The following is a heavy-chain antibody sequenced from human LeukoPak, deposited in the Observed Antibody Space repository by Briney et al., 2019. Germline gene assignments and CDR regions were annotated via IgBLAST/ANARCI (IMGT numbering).Heavy chain of an antibody. CDR1: GFTSATYW. CDR2: IKQDGSEK. V-gene: IGHV3-7*01. CDR3: AKDIGSYYDY. J-gene: IGHJ4*02. D-gene: IGHD3-10*01. Sequence: GGSLRLSCAASGFTSATYWMSWVRQAPGKGLEWVANIKQDGSEKYYVDSVKGRFTIPRDNAKNSLYLQMNSLRAEDTAVYYCAKDIGSYYDYWGQGILVTVSS.